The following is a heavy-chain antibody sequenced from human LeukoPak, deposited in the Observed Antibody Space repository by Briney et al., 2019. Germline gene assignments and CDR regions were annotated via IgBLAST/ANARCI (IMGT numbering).Heavy chain of an antibody. Sequence: ASVKVSCKASGYTFTGYYMHWVRQAPGQGLEWMGWINPNSGGTNYAQKFQGRVTMTRDTSISTPYMELSRLRSDDTAVYYCARGAGYSGRSVDYWGQGTLVTVSS. V-gene: IGHV1-2*02. CDR1: GYTFTGYY. CDR2: INPNSGGT. D-gene: IGHD3-22*01. J-gene: IGHJ4*02. CDR3: ARGAGYSGRSVDY.